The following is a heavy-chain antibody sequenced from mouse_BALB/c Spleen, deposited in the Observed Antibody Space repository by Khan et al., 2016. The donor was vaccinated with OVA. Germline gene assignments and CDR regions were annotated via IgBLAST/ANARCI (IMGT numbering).Heavy chain of an antibody. Sequence: QVQLQQSGPELVKPGASVKMSCKASGYTFTDYIMSWVKQRTGQGLEWIGEIYPGSGSTYYNEKFKGKATLTADTSSNTAYMHLSSLTSEDSAVSVCARSPDGNSFAYWGQGTLVTVSA. V-gene: IGHV1-77*01. D-gene: IGHD2-1*01. CDR2: IYPGSGST. J-gene: IGHJ3*01. CDR1: GYTFTDYI. CDR3: ARSPDGNSFAY.